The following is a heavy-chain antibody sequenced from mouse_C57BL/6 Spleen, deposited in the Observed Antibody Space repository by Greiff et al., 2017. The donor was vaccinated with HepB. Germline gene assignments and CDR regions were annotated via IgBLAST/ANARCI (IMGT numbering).Heavy chain of an antibody. CDR3: ARKLTLAWFAY. V-gene: IGHV1-55*01. D-gene: IGHD4-1*01. CDR1: GYTFTSYW. CDR2: IYPGSGST. Sequence: QVQLQQSGAELAKPGASVKLSCKASGYTFTSYWMHWVKQRPGQGLEWIGDIYPGSGSTNYNEKFKSKATLTVDTSSSTAYMQLSSLTSEDSAVYYCARKLTLAWFAYWGQGTLVTVSA. J-gene: IGHJ3*01.